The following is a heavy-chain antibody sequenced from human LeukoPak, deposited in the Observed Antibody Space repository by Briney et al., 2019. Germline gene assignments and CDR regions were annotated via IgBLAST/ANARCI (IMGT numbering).Heavy chain of an antibody. CDR3: ASSNPRFGELLAPFDY. J-gene: IGHJ4*02. CDR1: GYSISSGYY. Sequence: PSETLSLTCAVSGYSISSGYYWGWIRQPPGKGLEWIGSIYHSGSTYYNPSLKSRVTISVDTSKNQFSLKLSSVTAADTAVYYWASSNPRFGELLAPFDYWGQGTLVTVSS. V-gene: IGHV4-38-2*01. CDR2: IYHSGST. D-gene: IGHD3-10*02.